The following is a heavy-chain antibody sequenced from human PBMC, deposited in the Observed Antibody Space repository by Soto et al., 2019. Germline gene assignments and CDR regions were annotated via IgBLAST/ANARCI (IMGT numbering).Heavy chain of an antibody. CDR2: VHHSGTT. D-gene: IGHD3-22*01. J-gene: IGHJ4*02. Sequence: QVQLQESGPGLLKPSETLSLTCTVSVASVNSGSYYWTWIRQPPGKGLEWIEFVHHSGTTHYNASLKSRVTISIDTSKNQFFLKLNSMTAADAAVYYCARDSSGRHDYWGQGTLVAVSS. V-gene: IGHV4-61*01. CDR3: ARDSSGRHDY. CDR1: VASVNSGSYY.